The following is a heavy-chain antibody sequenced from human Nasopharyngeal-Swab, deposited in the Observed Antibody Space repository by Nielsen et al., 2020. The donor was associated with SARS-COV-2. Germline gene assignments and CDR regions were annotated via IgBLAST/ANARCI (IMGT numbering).Heavy chain of an antibody. D-gene: IGHD6-19*01. CDR1: GLTFGNAA. J-gene: IGHJ4*02. V-gene: IGHV3-23*01. CDR3: AKGRVPVADV. Sequence: GESLKISCVASGLTFGNAAMNWVRQAPGKGLEWVSGIVGNGASTYYGDSVKGRFTISRDNSKNTVYLQMNSLRAEDTAVYYCAKGRVPVADVWGQGTLVTVSS. CDR2: IVGNGAST.